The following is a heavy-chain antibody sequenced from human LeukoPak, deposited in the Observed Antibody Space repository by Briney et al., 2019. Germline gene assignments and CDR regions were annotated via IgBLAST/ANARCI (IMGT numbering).Heavy chain of an antibody. V-gene: IGHV1-69*05. J-gene: IGHJ5*02. CDR2: IIPVFDTG. CDR3: ARLRPGSIWALDP. Sequence: ASVKVSCKASGGTFSDYVINWMRQAPGQGLEWMGGIIPVFDTGNYARKFQGRLAITRDESTSTAHMELSGLTSEDTAVYYCARLRPGSIWALDPWDQGTLVIVSS. CDR1: GGTFSDYV. D-gene: IGHD1-1*01.